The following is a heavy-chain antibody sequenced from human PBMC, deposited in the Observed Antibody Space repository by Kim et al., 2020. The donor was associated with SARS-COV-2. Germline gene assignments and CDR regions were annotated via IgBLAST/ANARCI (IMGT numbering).Heavy chain of an antibody. CDR1: GFTFSSYW. J-gene: IGHJ3*02. CDR2: IKQDGSEK. V-gene: IGHV3-7*01. Sequence: GGSLRLSCAASGFTFSSYWMSWVRQAPGKGLEWVANIKQDGSEKYYVDSVKGRFTISRDNAKNSLYLQMNSLRAEDTAVYYCARVPYCSSTSCYTYAFDIWGQGTMVTVSS. CDR3: ARVPYCSSTSCYTYAFDI. D-gene: IGHD2-2*02.